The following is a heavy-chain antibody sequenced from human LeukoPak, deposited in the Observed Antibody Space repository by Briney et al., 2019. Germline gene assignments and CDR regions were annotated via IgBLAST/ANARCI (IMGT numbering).Heavy chain of an antibody. J-gene: IGHJ4*02. D-gene: IGHD6-13*01. CDR2: INSGSGGST. V-gene: IGHV3-23*01. Sequence: GGSLRLSCAASGFTFSSYAMSWVRQAPGKGLEWVSGINSGSGGSTYYADSVKGRFTISRDNSKNSLYLQMNSLRAEDTAVYYCARARAAGTLWGQGTLVTVSS. CDR3: ARARAAGTL. CDR1: GFTFSSYA.